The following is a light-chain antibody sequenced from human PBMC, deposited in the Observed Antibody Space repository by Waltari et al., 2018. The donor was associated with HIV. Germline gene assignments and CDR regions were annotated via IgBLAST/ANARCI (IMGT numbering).Light chain of an antibody. J-gene: IGKJ4*01. CDR3: QQYNEWLALT. CDR2: EAS. Sequence: ILLTQSPATVSVSPGERATLSCTPSQRIFSNLAWYQHRPGQAPRLLIYEASTRGAGVPDRVSGTASGTEFTLTISNLQSEDVGLYYCQQYNEWLALTFGGGTRVEV. V-gene: IGKV3-15*01. CDR1: QRIFSN.